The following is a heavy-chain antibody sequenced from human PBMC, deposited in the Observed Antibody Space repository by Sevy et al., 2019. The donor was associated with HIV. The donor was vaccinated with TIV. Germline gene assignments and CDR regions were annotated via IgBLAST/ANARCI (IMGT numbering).Heavy chain of an antibody. CDR2: ISSSSSTI. J-gene: IGHJ2*01. V-gene: IGHV3-48*02. CDR3: ARDKAVGYSYSDWYFDL. D-gene: IGHD5-18*01. CDR1: GFTFSSYS. Sequence: GGSLRLSCAASGFTFSSYSMNWVRQAPGKGLEWVSYISSSSSTIYYADSVKGRFTISRDNAKNSEYLQMNSLRDEDTAVYYCARDKAVGYSYSDWYFDLWGRGTLVTVSS.